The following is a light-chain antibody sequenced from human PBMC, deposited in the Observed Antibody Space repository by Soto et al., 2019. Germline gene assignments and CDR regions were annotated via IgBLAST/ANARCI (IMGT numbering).Light chain of an antibody. J-gene: IGKJ1*01. Sequence: IVLTQSPGTLSLFPGERATLSCRASQSVSSSYLAWYQQKPGQAPRLLIYGVSSRATGIPDRFSGSGSGTDFTLTISRLEPEDFAVYYCQQYETSLPWTFGQGTKV. V-gene: IGKV3-20*01. CDR3: QQYETSLPWT. CDR1: QSVSSSY. CDR2: GVS.